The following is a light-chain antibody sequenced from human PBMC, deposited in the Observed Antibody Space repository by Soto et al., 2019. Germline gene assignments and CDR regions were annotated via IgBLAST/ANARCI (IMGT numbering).Light chain of an antibody. CDR3: QQYGGSPRIT. V-gene: IGKV3-20*01. J-gene: IGKJ5*01. CDR2: GAS. Sequence: EIVLTQSPGTLSLSPGEIATLSCSASERLSSVYLARYQQRPGQPPRLLIYGASNRATGIPDRFSGSGSGTDFTLIINRLEPEDVAIYYCQQYGGSPRITFGQGTRLEIK. CDR1: ERLSSVY.